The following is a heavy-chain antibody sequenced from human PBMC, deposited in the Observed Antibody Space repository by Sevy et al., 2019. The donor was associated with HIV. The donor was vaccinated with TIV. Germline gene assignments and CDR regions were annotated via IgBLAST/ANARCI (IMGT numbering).Heavy chain of an antibody. CDR3: ARHCTGSSCSHAFDI. Sequence: KQSQTLSLTCAVYGGSFSGYYWSWIRQPPGKGLEWIGEINHSGGTNYNPSLKSRVTISGDTSKNQFSLNLNSVTAADTAVYYCARHCTGSSCSHAFDIWGQGTMVTVSS. J-gene: IGHJ3*02. CDR2: INHSGGT. CDR1: GGSFSGYY. V-gene: IGHV4-34*01. D-gene: IGHD2-15*01.